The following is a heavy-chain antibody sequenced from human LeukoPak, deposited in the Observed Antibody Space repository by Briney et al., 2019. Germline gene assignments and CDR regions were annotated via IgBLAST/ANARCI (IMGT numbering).Heavy chain of an antibody. CDR1: GYTFTGYY. J-gene: IGHJ4*02. CDR2: INPNSGGT. V-gene: IGHV1-2*02. CDR3: ARDSSSYPGFDY. D-gene: IGHD2-2*01. Sequence: GASVKVSCKASGYTFTGYYMHWVRQAPGQGLEWMGWINPNSGGTNYAQKLQGRVTMTRDTSISTAYMELSRLRSDDTAVYYCARDSSSYPGFDYWGQGNLVTVSS.